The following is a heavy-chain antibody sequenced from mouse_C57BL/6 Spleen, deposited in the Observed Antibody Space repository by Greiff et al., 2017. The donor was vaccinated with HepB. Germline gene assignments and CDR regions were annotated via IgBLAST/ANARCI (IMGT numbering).Heavy chain of an antibody. J-gene: IGHJ2*01. CDR1: GYTFTSYG. D-gene: IGHD1-1*01. CDR2: IYPRSGNT. V-gene: IGHV1-81*01. Sequence: VKVVESGAELARPGASVKLSCKASGYTFTSYGISWVKQRTGQGLEWIGEIYPRSGNTYYNEKFKGKATLTADKSSSTAYMELRSLTSEDSAVYFCALFITTVVAPFFDYWGQGTTLTVSS. CDR3: ALFITTVVAPFFDY.